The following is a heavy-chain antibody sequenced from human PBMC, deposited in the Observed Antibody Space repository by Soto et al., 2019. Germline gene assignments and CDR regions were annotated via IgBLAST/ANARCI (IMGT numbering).Heavy chain of an antibody. CDR2: INPSGGTT. V-gene: IGHV1-46*03. CDR1: GFTFTSYY. J-gene: IGHJ6*03. Sequence: ASVKVSCKASGFTFTSYYMHWVRQAPGQGLEWMGIINPSGGTTTYAQNFQDRVTMTRDTSTSTVYMELSSLRSEDTAVYFCAMRSTEGAYYYMDVWGKGTTVTVS. CDR3: AMRSTEGAYYYMDV. D-gene: IGHD2-2*01.